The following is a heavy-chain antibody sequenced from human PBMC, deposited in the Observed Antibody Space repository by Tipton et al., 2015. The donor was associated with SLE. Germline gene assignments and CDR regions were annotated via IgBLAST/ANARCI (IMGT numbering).Heavy chain of an antibody. Sequence: TLSLTCAVYGGSFSGYYWSWIRQPPGKGLEWIGEIDNSGSTNYNPSLKSRVTISVDTPKKQFSLKLNSVTAADTAVYYCTRENDDYGGAFDIWSQGTIVTVSS. D-gene: IGHD4-17*01. J-gene: IGHJ3*02. CDR1: GGSFSGYY. CDR2: IDNSGST. V-gene: IGHV4-34*01. CDR3: TRENDDYGGAFDI.